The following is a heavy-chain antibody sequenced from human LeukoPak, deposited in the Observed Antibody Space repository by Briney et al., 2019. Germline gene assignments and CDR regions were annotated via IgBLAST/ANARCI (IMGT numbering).Heavy chain of an antibody. CDR1: GYTFTGYY. D-gene: IGHD2-2*01. J-gene: IGHJ4*02. CDR2: INPNSGGT. Sequence: ASVKVSCKASGYTFTGYYMHWVRQAPGQGLEWMGWINPNSGGTNYAQKFQGRVTMTRDTSISTAYMELSRLRSDDTAVYYCARGNFRGSTSSPDYWGQGTLVTVSS. V-gene: IGHV1-2*02. CDR3: ARGNFRGSTSSPDY.